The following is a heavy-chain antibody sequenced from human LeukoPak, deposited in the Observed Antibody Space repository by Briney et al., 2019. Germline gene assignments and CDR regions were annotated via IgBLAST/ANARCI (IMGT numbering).Heavy chain of an antibody. V-gene: IGHV1-69*13. Sequence: SVKVSCKASGGTFSSYAISWVRQAPGQGLEWMGGIIPIFGTANYAQKFQGRVTITADESTSTAYMELSSLRSEDTAVYYCARDAPYYDSSGYGYWGQGTLVTVSS. CDR3: ARDAPYYDSSGYGY. J-gene: IGHJ4*02. CDR1: GGTFSSYA. CDR2: IIPIFGTA. D-gene: IGHD3-22*01.